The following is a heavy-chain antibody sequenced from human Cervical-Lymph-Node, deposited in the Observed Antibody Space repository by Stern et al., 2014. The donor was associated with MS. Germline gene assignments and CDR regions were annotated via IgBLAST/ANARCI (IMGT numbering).Heavy chain of an antibody. CDR1: GGSISSGNYY. J-gene: IGHJ3*02. CDR2: IYSSGST. V-gene: IGHV4-61*02. D-gene: IGHD3-9*01. Sequence: QVQLQESGPGLVKPSQTLSLTCTVSGGSISSGNYYWSWIRQPAGEGLEWIGRIYSSGSTQYNPPLKSRVTISAEPSPNQFSLTLSFWTAADTAVYYCARGNYDVLTDNGGHGFDIWGQGTMVTVSS. CDR3: ARGNYDVLTDNGGHGFDI.